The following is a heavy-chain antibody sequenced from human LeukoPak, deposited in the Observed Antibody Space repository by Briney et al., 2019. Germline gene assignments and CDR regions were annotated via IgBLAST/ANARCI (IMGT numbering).Heavy chain of an antibody. Sequence: PSQTLSLTCAVSGGSISSGGYSWSWIRQPPGKGLEWIGYIYHSGSTYYNPSLKSRVTISVDTSKNQFSLQLNSVTPEDTAVYYCARGPGALLHWGQGILVTVSS. V-gene: IGHV4-30-2*01. D-gene: IGHD3-10*01. CDR1: GGSISSGGYS. CDR3: ARGPGALLH. J-gene: IGHJ4*02. CDR2: IYHSGST.